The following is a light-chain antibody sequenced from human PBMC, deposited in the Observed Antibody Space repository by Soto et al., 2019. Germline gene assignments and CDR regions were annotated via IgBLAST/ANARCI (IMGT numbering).Light chain of an antibody. CDR3: QVWDSSSDHPYV. J-gene: IGLJ1*01. V-gene: IGLV3-21*02. CDR1: NIGSKS. CDR2: DDS. Sequence: CALHKPPSVSCAPGQTGMITCGAHNIGSKSVHWYQQKPGQAPVLVVYDDSDRPSGIPERFSGSNSGNTATLTISRVEAGDEADYYCQVWDSSSDHPYVFGTGTKVT.